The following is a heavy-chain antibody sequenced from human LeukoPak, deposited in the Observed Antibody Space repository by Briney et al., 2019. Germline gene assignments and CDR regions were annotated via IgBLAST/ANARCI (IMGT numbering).Heavy chain of an antibody. J-gene: IGHJ6*02. CDR1: GFTFSSYW. CDR3: AMVRGYYYHGLDV. Sequence: GGSLRLSCAASGFTFSSYWMHWVRQAPRKGLVWVSRINGDGSSTSYADSVKGRFTISRDNAMNTLYLKMNSLRAEDTAVYYCAMVRGYYYHGLDVWGQGTTVTVSS. D-gene: IGHD3-10*01. CDR2: INGDGSST. V-gene: IGHV3-74*01.